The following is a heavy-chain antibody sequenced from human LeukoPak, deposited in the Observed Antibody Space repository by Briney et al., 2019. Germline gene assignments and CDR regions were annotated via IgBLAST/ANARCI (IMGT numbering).Heavy chain of an antibody. D-gene: IGHD5-12*01. CDR3: AKDISSGYDPVTVDY. CDR2: ISYDGSNK. CDR1: GFTFSSYG. Sequence: PGGSLRLSCAASGFTFSSYGMHWVRQAPGKGLEWVAVISYDGSNKYYADSVKGRFTISRDNSKNTLYLQMNSLRAEDAAVYYCAKDISSGYDPVTVDYWGQGTLVTVSS. J-gene: IGHJ4*02. V-gene: IGHV3-30*18.